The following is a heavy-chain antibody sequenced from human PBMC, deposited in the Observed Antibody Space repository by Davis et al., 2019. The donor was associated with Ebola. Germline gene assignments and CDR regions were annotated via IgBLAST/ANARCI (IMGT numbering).Heavy chain of an antibody. J-gene: IGHJ5*02. CDR3: ARSPLGVAVKNWFDP. D-gene: IGHD2-15*01. CDR1: GYTFTSYY. Sequence: AASVKVSCKASGYTFTSYYMHWVRQAPGQGLEWMGRIIPILGIANYAQKFQGRVTITADKSTSTAYMELSSLRSEDTAVYYCARSPLGVAVKNWFDPWGQGTLVTVSS. CDR2: IIPILGIA. V-gene: IGHV1-69*02.